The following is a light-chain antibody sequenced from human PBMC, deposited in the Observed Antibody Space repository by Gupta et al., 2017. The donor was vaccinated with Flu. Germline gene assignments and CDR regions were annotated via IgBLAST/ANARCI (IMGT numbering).Light chain of an antibody. Sequence: EIVMTQSPATLSVSPGGRATLSCRASQSVSSNLAWYQQKPGQAPRLLIYGASTRATGIPARFSGSGSGTEFTLTISSLQSEDVAVYYCQQYNNWASWTFGQGTKVEIK. V-gene: IGKV3-15*01. J-gene: IGKJ1*01. CDR2: GAS. CDR1: QSVSSN. CDR3: QQYNNWASWT.